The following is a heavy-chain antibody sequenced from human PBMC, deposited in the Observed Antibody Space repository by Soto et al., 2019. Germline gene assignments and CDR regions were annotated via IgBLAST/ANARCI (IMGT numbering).Heavy chain of an antibody. CDR2: IYWDDDK. CDR3: AHSPPFFGVVTFTAWDSWFDP. J-gene: IGHJ5*02. Sequence: SGPTLVNPTQTLTLTCTFSGFSLSTSGVGVGWIRQPPGKALEWLALIYWDDDKRYSPSLKSRLTITKDTSKNQVVLTMTNMDPVDTATYYCAHSPPFFGVVTFTAWDSWFDPWGQGTLVT. V-gene: IGHV2-5*02. D-gene: IGHD3-3*01. CDR1: GFSLSTSGVG.